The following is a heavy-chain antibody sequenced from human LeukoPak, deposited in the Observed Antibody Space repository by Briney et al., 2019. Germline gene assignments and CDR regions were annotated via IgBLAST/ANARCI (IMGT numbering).Heavy chain of an antibody. CDR2: INPSGGST. Sequence: ASVKVSCKASGGTFSSYAISWVRQGPGQGLEWMGIINPSGGSTSYAQKFQGRVTMTRDMSTSTVYMELRSLRSDDTAVYYCARADYCSSTSCPPHYFDYWGQGTLVTVSS. V-gene: IGHV1-46*01. D-gene: IGHD2-2*01. CDR3: ARADYCSSTSCPPHYFDY. CDR1: GGTFSSYA. J-gene: IGHJ4*02.